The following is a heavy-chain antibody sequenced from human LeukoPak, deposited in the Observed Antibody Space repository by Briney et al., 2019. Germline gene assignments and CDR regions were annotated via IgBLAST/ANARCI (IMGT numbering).Heavy chain of an antibody. V-gene: IGHV1-69*13. Sequence: SVKVSCKASGGTFSSYAISWVRQAPGQGLEWMGGIIPMFGSTDYAQKFQGRLTITADESTTTAYLELSSLRSEDTAVYYCARGDSVPLGGGNLLRVLYFNDWGQGTLVAVSS. CDR2: IIPMFGST. CDR3: ARGDSVPLGGGNLLRVLYFND. D-gene: IGHD4-23*01. J-gene: IGHJ1*01. CDR1: GGTFSSYA.